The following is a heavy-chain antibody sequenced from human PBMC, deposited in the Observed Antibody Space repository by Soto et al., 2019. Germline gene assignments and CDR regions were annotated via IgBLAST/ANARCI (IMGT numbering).Heavy chain of an antibody. J-gene: IGHJ6*02. Sequence: PSETLSLTCTVSGGSISSSSYYWGWIRQPPGKGLEWIGSIYYSGSTYYNPSLKSRVTRSVDTSKNQFSLKLSSVTAADTAVYYCARHRRRPLRFLEWLLPLYYYYGMDVWGQGTTVTVSS. D-gene: IGHD3-3*01. V-gene: IGHV4-39*01. CDR1: GGSISSSSYY. CDR3: ARHRRRPLRFLEWLLPLYYYYGMDV. CDR2: IYYSGST.